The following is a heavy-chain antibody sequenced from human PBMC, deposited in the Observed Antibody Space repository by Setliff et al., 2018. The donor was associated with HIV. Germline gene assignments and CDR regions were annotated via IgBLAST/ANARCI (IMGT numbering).Heavy chain of an antibody. Sequence: SLRLSCAASGFTFSSYVMHWVRQAPGKGLEWVALISYDGSNKYYADPVKGRITISRDNSKNTVYLQMNSLRDEDTAVYYCARGGRITMIVVVSTPFEYWGQGTLVTVSS. CDR2: ISYDGSNK. D-gene: IGHD3-22*01. CDR1: GFTFSSYV. V-gene: IGHV3-30-3*01. CDR3: ARGGRITMIVVVSTPFEY. J-gene: IGHJ4*02.